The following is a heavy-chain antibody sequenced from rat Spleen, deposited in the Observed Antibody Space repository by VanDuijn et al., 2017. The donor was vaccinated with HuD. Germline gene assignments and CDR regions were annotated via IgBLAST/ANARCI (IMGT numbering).Heavy chain of an antibody. V-gene: IGHV5-27*01. Sequence: EVQLVDSGGGLVQSGRSLKFSCAASGFTFSDYNMAWVRQAPTQGLECVAYISIGGGITYYRDSVKGRFTISRDNSKSTLYLQMDSLRSEETATYYCATDAYFDYWGQGVMVTVSS. CDR3: ATDAYFDY. CDR2: ISIGGGIT. J-gene: IGHJ2*01. CDR1: GFTFSDYN.